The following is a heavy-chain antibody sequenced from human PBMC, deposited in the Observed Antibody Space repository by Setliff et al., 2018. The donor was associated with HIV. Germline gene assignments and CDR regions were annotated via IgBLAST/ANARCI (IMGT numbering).Heavy chain of an antibody. CDR1: GFTFTGYY. Sequence: ASVKVSCKASGFTFTGYYLHWVRQAPGQGLEWMGWINPHSGVTNYAQNFHGRVTMTRDTSISTAYMELSRLRSDDTAVFYCARGPQSYVDVVPTIGRYYFDYWGQGTLVTVSS. CDR2: INPHSGVT. J-gene: IGHJ4*02. V-gene: IGHV1-2*02. CDR3: ARGPQSYVDVVPTIGRYYFDY. D-gene: IGHD5-12*01.